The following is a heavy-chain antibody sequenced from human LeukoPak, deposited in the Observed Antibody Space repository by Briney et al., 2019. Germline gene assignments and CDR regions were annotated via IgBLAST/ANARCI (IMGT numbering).Heavy chain of an antibody. J-gene: IGHJ4*02. CDR1: GYTLTDYY. D-gene: IGHD3-22*01. CDR2: INPNSGGT. V-gene: IGHV1-2*06. Sequence: SVKVSCKASGYTLTDYYMHWVRQAPGQGLEWMGRINPNSGGTNYAQKFQGRVTMTRDTSISTVYMELSRLRSDDTAVYYCARVGYYESSGYYEYWGQGTLVTVSS. CDR3: ARVGYYESSGYYEY.